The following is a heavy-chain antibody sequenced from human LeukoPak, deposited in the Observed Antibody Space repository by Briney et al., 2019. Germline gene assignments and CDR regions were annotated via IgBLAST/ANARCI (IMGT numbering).Heavy chain of an antibody. Sequence: GGSLRLSCAASGFTVSDNYMTWVRQAPGKGLEWVSSIYNTGATHYAESVKGRFTISRDNSKNTLFLQMNSLRAEDMAVYYCARIEWERLGRAFDIWGQGTMVTVST. CDR1: GFTVSDNY. J-gene: IGHJ3*02. CDR3: ARIEWERLGRAFDI. V-gene: IGHV3-53*01. D-gene: IGHD1-26*01. CDR2: IYNTGAT.